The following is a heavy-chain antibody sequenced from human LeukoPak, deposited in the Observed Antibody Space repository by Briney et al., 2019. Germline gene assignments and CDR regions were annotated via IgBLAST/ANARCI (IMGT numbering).Heavy chain of an antibody. CDR1: GFTFSSHS. D-gene: IGHD3-22*01. Sequence: GGSLRLSCAASGFTFSSHSMNWVRQAPGKGLEWVSYISSSSTIYYADSVKGRFTISRDNAMNSLYLQMNSLRAEDTAVYYCARGAYYYEDWGQGTLVTVSS. CDR2: ISSSSTI. CDR3: ARGAYYYED. J-gene: IGHJ4*02. V-gene: IGHV3-48*01.